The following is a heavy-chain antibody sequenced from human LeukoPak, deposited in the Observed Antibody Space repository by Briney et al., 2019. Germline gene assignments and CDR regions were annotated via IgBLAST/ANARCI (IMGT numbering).Heavy chain of an antibody. CDR2: ISYDGSNK. J-gene: IGHJ4*01. CDR1: GFTFNGYG. D-gene: IGHD2-21*02. CDR3: AKDVTVPYFDY. Sequence: PGRSLRLSCAAPGFTFNGYGMHWVRQAPGKGLQWVALISYDGSNKYYGDSVKGRFTISRDNSMNTLFLQMNSLRAEDTAVYYCAKDVTVPYFDYWGHGTLVTVSS. V-gene: IGHV3-30*18.